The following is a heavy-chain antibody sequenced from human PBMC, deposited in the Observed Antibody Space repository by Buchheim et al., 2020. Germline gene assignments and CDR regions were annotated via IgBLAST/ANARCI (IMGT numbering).Heavy chain of an antibody. CDR1: GASVRSTVYS. J-gene: IGHJ4*02. Sequence: QVQLQESGPGLVKPSETLSLTCTVSGASVRSTVYSWGWIRQPPGKGLEWIGTISYSGGTYYNPSLKNRVTMSLDPPQNQFSLKLTSVTAADTAVYYCASFLPESFRVGAPLYYFDYWGQGTL. D-gene: IGHD1-26*01. CDR2: ISYSGGT. V-gene: IGHV4-39*01. CDR3: ASFLPESFRVGAPLYYFDY.